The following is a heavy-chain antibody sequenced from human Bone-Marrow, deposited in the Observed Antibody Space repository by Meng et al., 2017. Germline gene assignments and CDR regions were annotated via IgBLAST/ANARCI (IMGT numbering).Heavy chain of an antibody. V-gene: IGHV1-69*04. Sequence: SVKVSCKPSGYNFPDYYIHWVRQAPGQGLEWMGRIIPILGIANYAQKFQGRVTITADKSTSTAYMELSSLRSEDTAVYYCARDRGRTTGTTDYYFDYWGQGTLVTVSS. J-gene: IGHJ4*02. CDR2: IIPILGIA. CDR1: GYNFPDYY. D-gene: IGHD1-1*01. CDR3: ARDRGRTTGTTDYYFDY.